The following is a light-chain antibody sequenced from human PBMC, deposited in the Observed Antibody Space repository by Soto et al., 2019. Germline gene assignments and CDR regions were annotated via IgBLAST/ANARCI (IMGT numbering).Light chain of an antibody. CDR1: SSDVGGYNY. J-gene: IGLJ1*01. Sequence: QSALTQPASVSGSPGQSITISCTGVSSDVGGYNYVSWYQQHPGKAPKLMIYDVNNRPSGVSSRFSGSKSGNTASLIISGLQAEDEADYYCTSYSISSLYVFGTGTKLTVL. CDR3: TSYSISSLYV. V-gene: IGLV2-14*01. CDR2: DVN.